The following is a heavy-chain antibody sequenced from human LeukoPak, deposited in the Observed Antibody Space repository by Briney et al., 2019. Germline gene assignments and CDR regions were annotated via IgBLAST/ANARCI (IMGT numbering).Heavy chain of an antibody. V-gene: IGHV3-7*04. J-gene: IGHJ4*02. Sequence: PGGSLRLSCAGSGFTFSSYWMSWVRQAPGKGLEWVANIKQDGSEKYYVDSVKGRFTISRDNARNSLYLQMNSLRAEDTAVYYCVRDSYSSGIDFWGQGTLVTVSS. CDR2: IKQDGSEK. D-gene: IGHD3-10*01. CDR1: GFTFSSYW. CDR3: VRDSYSSGIDF.